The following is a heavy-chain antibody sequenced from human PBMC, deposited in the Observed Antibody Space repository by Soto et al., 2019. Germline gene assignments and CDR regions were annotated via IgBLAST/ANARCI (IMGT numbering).Heavy chain of an antibody. CDR3: ARWGGGCTNGVCPLARYFDWLPSYYYYGMDV. Sequence: GGSLRLSCAASGFTFSSYSMNWVRQAPGKGLEWVSSISSSSSYIYYADSVKGRLTISRDNAKNSLYLQMNSLRAEDTAVYYCARWGGGCTNGVCPLARYFDWLPSYYYYGMDVWGQGTTVTVSS. V-gene: IGHV3-21*01. CDR2: ISSSSSYI. D-gene: IGHD2-8*01. CDR1: GFTFSSYS. J-gene: IGHJ6*02.